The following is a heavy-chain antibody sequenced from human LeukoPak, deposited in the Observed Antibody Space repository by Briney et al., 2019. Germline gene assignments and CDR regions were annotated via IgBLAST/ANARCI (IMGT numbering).Heavy chain of an antibody. D-gene: IGHD4-23*01. CDR1: GDSVSSNSVT. V-gene: IGHV6-1*01. Sequence: SQTLSLTCAISGDSVSSNSVTWNWIRQSPSRGLEWLGRTYYRSTWYNDYAVSVRGRITVNPDTSKNQFSLHLNSVTPEDTAVYYCAGPRDYGGNQYYFDYWGQGTLVTVSS. CDR3: AGPRDYGGNQYYFDY. CDR2: TYYRSTWYN. J-gene: IGHJ4*02.